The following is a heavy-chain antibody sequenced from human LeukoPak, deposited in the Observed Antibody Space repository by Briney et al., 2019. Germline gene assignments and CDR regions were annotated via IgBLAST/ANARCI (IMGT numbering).Heavy chain of an antibody. CDR1: GYTLTELS. CDR2: FDPEDGET. D-gene: IGHD3-3*01. CDR3: ATEVPSITIFGVVSLMDV. J-gene: IGHJ6*03. Sequence: ASVKVSCKVSGYTLTELSMHWVRQAPGKGLEWMGGFDPEDGETIYAQKFQGRLTMAEDTSTDTAYMELSSLRSEDTAVYYCATEVPSITIFGVVSLMDVWGKGTTVTVSS. V-gene: IGHV1-24*01.